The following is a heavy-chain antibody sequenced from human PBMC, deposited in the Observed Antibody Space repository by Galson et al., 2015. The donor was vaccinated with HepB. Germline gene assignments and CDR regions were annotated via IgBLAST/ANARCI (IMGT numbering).Heavy chain of an antibody. CDR3: ARRGPDFWSGYYTSTHWFDP. CDR1: GGSISSGGYY. J-gene: IGHJ5*02. Sequence: TLSLTCTFSGGSISSGGYYWSWIRQHPGKGLEWIGYIYYSGSTYYNPSLKSRVTISVDTSKNQFSLKLSSVTAADTAVYYCARRGPDFWSGYYTSTHWFDPWGQGTLVTVSS. D-gene: IGHD3-3*01. CDR2: IYYSGST. V-gene: IGHV4-31*03.